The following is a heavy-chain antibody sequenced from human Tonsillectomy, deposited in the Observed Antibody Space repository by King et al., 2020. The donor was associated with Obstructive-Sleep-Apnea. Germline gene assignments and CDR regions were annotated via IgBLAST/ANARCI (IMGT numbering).Heavy chain of an antibody. CDR2: IRSKAYGGTT. D-gene: IGHD5-18*01. Sequence: QLVQSGGGLVQPGRSLRLSCTASGFTFGDYAMSWFRQAPGKGLEWVGFIRSKAYGGTTEYAASVKGRFTISRDDSKSIAYLQMNSLKTEDTAVYYCTRDSYVDTAMVFDYWGQGTLVTVSS. CDR3: TRDSYVDTAMVFDY. J-gene: IGHJ4*02. CDR1: GFTFGDYA. V-gene: IGHV3-49*03.